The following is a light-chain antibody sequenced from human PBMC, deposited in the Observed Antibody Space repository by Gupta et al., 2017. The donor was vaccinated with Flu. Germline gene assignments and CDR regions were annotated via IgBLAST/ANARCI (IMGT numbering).Light chain of an antibody. CDR1: QSVGPN. Sequence: SPATLSVSPGERVALSCRASQSVGPNVAWYQQKPGQAPRLLIYGAIHRAVEIPVRFSGSGSGTEFTLTISSLQSEDFAVYYCEQYNNWPLFGPGTRVDI. CDR3: EQYNNWPL. CDR2: GAI. V-gene: IGKV3-15*01. J-gene: IGKJ3*01.